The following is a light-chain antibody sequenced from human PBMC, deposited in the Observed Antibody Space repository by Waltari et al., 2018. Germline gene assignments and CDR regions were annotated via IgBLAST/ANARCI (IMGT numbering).Light chain of an antibody. Sequence: AIRMTQFPSSFPASTGDRVTITCRASQHVSGYLAWYQQKPGQAPRHLFYAASTLQTGVPSIFSGSGSGTYFTLIISCLQAEDFAIYFCQQYYSDPLTFGGVTNVEIK. CDR1: QHVSGY. CDR2: AAS. J-gene: IGKJ4*01. CDR3: QQYYSDPLT. V-gene: IGKV1-8*01.